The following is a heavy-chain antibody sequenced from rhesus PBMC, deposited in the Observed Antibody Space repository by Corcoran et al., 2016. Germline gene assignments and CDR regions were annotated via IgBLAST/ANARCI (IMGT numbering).Heavy chain of an antibody. CDR2: ISGVGGST. CDR3: AREPGIYSGSYSDFDY. Sequence: QLQLQESGPGLVKPSETLSLTCAVSGGSISSNYWSWIRQPPGKGLEWIGHISGVGGSTYYNPSLKSRVTSSTGTSKNQFSLKLSSVTAADTAVYYCAREPGIYSGSYSDFDYWGQGVLVTVSS. V-gene: IGHV4-173*01. CDR1: GGSISSNY. J-gene: IGHJ4*01. D-gene: IGHD3-16*01.